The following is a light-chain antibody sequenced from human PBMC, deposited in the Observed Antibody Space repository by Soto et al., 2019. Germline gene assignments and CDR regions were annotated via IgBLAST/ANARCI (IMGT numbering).Light chain of an antibody. V-gene: IGLV2-14*01. CDR1: SNDVGGYNY. J-gene: IGLJ1*01. CDR2: DVS. Sequence: QSVLTQPASVSGSPGQSITISCTGTSNDVGGYNYVSWYQQHPGKAPKLMIYDVSNRPSGVSNRFSGSKSGNTASLTISGLQAEDEADYYSSSYTSSSTYVFGTGTKVTVL. CDR3: SSYTSSSTYV.